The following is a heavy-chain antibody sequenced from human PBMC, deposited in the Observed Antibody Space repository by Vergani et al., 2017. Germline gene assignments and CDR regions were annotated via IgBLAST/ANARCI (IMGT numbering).Heavy chain of an antibody. CDR1: GFTFDDYA. Sequence: EVQLVESGGGVVQPGGSLRLSCAASGFTFDDYAMHWVRQAPGKGLEWVSLISGDGGSTYYADSVKGRFTISRDNSKNSLYLQMNSLRAEDTAVYYCASSPPQWELLPDYFDYWGQGTLVTVSS. J-gene: IGHJ4*02. CDR2: ISGDGGST. V-gene: IGHV3-43*02. D-gene: IGHD1-26*01. CDR3: ASSPPQWELLPDYFDY.